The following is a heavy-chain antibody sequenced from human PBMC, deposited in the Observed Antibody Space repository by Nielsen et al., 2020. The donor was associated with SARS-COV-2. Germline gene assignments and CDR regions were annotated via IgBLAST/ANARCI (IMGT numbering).Heavy chain of an antibody. CDR1: GYTFTSYY. D-gene: IGHD6-19*01. V-gene: IGHV1-46*01. Sequence: ASVKVSCKASGYTFTSYYMHWVRQAPGQGLEWMGIINPSGGSTSYAQKFQGRVTMTRDTSTSTVYMELSSLRSEDTAVYYCARYSGGWYRYYYGMDVWGQGTTVTVSS. CDR2: INPSGGST. J-gene: IGHJ6*02. CDR3: ARYSGGWYRYYYGMDV.